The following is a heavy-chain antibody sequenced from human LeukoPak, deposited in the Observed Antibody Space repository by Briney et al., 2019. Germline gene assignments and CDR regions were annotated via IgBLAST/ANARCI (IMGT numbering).Heavy chain of an antibody. CDR3: ATCSAYSGRVGFDY. CDR2: INPNSGGT. D-gene: IGHD1-26*01. Sequence: ASVKVSCKASGYTFTGYYMHWVRQAPGQGLEWMGWINPNSGGTNYAQKFQGRVTMTRDTSISTAYMELSRLRSDDTAVYYSATCSAYSGRVGFDYWGQGTLVTVSS. J-gene: IGHJ4*02. CDR1: GYTFTGYY. V-gene: IGHV1-2*02.